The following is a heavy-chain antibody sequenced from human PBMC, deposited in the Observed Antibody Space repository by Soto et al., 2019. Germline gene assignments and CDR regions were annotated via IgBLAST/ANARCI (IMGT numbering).Heavy chain of an antibody. J-gene: IGHJ6*02. CDR2: ISAYNGNT. CDR3: TRHQEGLGRVFYGMDV. CDR1: GYTFTIYG. D-gene: IGHD6-13*01. V-gene: IGHV1-18*04. Sequence: GASVKVSCKASGYTFTIYGISWVRQAPGQGLEWMGWISAYNGNTNYAQKLPGRVTMTTDTPTSTAYMEMRSRKNEDTAIYYCTRHQEGLGRVFYGMDVCGQGTTVTVYS.